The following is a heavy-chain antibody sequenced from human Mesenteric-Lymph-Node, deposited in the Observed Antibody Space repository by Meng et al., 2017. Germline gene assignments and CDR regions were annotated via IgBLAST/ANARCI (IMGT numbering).Heavy chain of an antibody. CDR2: INSDGGTP. D-gene: IGHD1-26*01. CDR3: ARVGARTDYYFDY. J-gene: IGHJ4*02. CDR1: GFLSNNYW. V-gene: IGHV3-74*01. Sequence: GGSLRLSCAASGFLSNNYWHWVRQAPGKGLVWVSRINSDGGTPVYADSVKGRFTISRDNAKNTLDLQMNSLRAEDTAVYYCARVGARTDYYFDYWGQGTLVTVSS.